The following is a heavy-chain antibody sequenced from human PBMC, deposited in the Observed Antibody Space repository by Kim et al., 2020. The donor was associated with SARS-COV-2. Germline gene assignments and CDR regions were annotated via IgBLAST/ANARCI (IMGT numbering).Heavy chain of an antibody. J-gene: IGHJ4*02. V-gene: IGHV3-23*01. Sequence: YADSVKGRFTISRDNTKNTLYLQMNGLRAEDTAVYYCAKDRRAVTTYFDYWGQGTLVTVSS. CDR3: AKDRRAVTTYFDY. D-gene: IGHD4-17*01.